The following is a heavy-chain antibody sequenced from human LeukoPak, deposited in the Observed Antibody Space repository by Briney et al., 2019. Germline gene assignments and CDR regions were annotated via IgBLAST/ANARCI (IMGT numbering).Heavy chain of an antibody. CDR2: ISGSGGST. J-gene: IGHJ4*02. V-gene: IGHV3-23*01. D-gene: IGHD6-13*01. CDR1: GFTFSSYA. CDR3: LILPRPASWYYFDY. Sequence: GGSLRLSCAASGFTFSSYAMSWVRQAPGKGLEWVSAISGSGGSTYYADSVKGRFTISRDNSKNTLYLQMNSLRAEDTAVYYRLILPRPASWYYFDYWGQGTLVTVSS.